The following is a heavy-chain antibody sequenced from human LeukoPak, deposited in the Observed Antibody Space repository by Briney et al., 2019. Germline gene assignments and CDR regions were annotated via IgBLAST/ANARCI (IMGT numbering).Heavy chain of an antibody. CDR3: AKAGSIKFDY. CDR1: GFTFSSYS. V-gene: IGHV3-23*01. J-gene: IGHJ4*02. Sequence: PGGSLRLSCAASGFTFSSYSMNWVRQAPGKGLEWVSGISGSGGSTYYADSVKGRFTISRDDSKNTLYLQLNSLRAEDTAVYYCAKAGSIKFDYWGQGTLVTVSS. D-gene: IGHD1-26*01. CDR2: ISGSGGST.